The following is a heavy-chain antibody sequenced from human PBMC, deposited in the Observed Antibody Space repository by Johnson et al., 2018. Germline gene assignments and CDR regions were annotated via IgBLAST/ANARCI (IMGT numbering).Heavy chain of an antibody. CDR3: ARARSWGIQLYYYYYGMDV. CDR2: IWYDGSNK. Sequence: VQLVESGGGVVQPGRSLRLSCAASGFTFSSYGMHWVRQAPGKGLEWVAVIWYDGSNKYYADSVKGRFTISRDNSKNTLYLQMNSRRAEDTAVYYCARARSWGIQLYYYYYGMDVWGQGTTVTVSS. J-gene: IGHJ6*02. CDR1: GFTFSSYG. D-gene: IGHD5-18*01. V-gene: IGHV3-33*01.